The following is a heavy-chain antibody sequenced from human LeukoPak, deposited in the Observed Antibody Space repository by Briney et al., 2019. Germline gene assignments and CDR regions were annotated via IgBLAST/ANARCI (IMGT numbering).Heavy chain of an antibody. D-gene: IGHD6-13*01. CDR1: GFTFSSYA. Sequence: PGGSLRLSCAASGFTFSSYAMSWVRQAPGKGLEWVSAISTSGGTTYHADSVKGRFTISRDNSKNTLYLQMSSLRPEDTAVYYCANGGYTSSWYVVDYWGQGTLVTVSS. V-gene: IGHV3-23*01. J-gene: IGHJ4*02. CDR2: ISTSGGTT. CDR3: ANGGYTSSWYVVDY.